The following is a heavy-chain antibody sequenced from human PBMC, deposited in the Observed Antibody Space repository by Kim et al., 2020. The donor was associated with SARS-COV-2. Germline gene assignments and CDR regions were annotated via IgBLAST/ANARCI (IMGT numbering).Heavy chain of an antibody. J-gene: IGHJ4*02. Sequence: NYNPSLKSRVTISVDTSKNQFSLKLSSVTAADTAVYYCARHVAAAGTLEGWGQGTLVTVSS. D-gene: IGHD6-13*01. V-gene: IGHV4-59*08. CDR3: ARHVAAAGTLEG.